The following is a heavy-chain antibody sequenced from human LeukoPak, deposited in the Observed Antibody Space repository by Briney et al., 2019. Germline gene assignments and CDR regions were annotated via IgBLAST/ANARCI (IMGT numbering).Heavy chain of an antibody. V-gene: IGHV3-15*01. D-gene: IGHD5-18*01. J-gene: IGHJ4*02. CDR3: AKGQLWSPLDY. CDR1: GFTFSNAW. Sequence: GGSLRLSCAASGFTFSNAWMSWVRQAPGKGLEWVGRIKSKTNGGTTDYAAPVKGRFTISRDDSKNTLYLQMNSLKTEDTAVYYCAKGQLWSPLDYWGQGTLVTVSS. CDR2: IKSKTNGGTT.